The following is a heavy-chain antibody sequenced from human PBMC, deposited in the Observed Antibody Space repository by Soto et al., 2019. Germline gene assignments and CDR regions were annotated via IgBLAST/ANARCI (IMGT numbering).Heavy chain of an antibody. J-gene: IGHJ6*02. CDR3: ARGLGEVLRFLERTSYGMDV. CDR2: INHSGST. CDR1: GGSFSGYY. D-gene: IGHD3-3*01. V-gene: IGHV4-34*01. Sequence: SETLSLTCAVYGGSFSGYYWSWIRQPPGKGLEWIGEINHSGSTNYNPSLKSRVTISVDTSKNQFSLKLSSVTAADTAVYYCARGLGEVLRFLERTSYGMDVWGQGTTVTVSS.